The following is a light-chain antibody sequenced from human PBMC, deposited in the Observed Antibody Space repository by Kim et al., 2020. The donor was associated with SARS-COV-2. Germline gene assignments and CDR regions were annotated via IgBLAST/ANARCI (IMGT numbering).Light chain of an antibody. CDR2: GAS. Sequence: DIQMTQSPSSLPASVGDRVTLTCRASQDIGNYLAWYQQTPGKLPILLIYGASTLQSGVPSRFSGGGSGTDFTLTISSLQPEDVATYFCQKYHSAPLTFGGGTKVDIK. CDR1: QDIGNY. CDR3: QKYHSAPLT. V-gene: IGKV1-27*01. J-gene: IGKJ4*01.